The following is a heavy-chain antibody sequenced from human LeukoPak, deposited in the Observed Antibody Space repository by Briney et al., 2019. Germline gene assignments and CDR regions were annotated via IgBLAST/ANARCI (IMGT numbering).Heavy chain of an antibody. CDR1: GFTFSNYA. CDR2: ISGSGGST. J-gene: IGHJ4*02. Sequence: GGSLRLSCAASGFTFSNYAMSWVRQAPGKGLEWVSAISGSGGSTYYADSVKGRFTISRDRSENTLYLHMNSLRAEDTAVYYCAARYDFWSGYFVYWGQGTLVTVSS. CDR3: AARYDFWSGYFVY. V-gene: IGHV3-23*01. D-gene: IGHD3-3*01.